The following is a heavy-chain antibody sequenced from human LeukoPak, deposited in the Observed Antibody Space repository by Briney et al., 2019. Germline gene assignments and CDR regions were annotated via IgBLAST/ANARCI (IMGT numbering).Heavy chain of an antibody. J-gene: IGHJ4*02. D-gene: IGHD3-3*01. CDR2: SDSDGST. Sequence: GGSLRLSCAASGFTFSNSAMSWVRQAPGKGLEWVSISDSDGSTYYADSVKGRFTISRDHSKNSLYLQMNSLRDEDTAVYYCAKNLAHYDFWSGFDYWGQGTLVTVSS. CDR1: GFTFSNSA. V-gene: IGHV3-23*01. CDR3: AKNLAHYDFWSGFDY.